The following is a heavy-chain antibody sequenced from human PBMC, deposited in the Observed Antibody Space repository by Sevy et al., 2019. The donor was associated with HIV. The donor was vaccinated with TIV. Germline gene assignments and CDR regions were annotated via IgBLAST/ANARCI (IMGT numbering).Heavy chain of an antibody. CDR3: ARGQTAYGDYAEYFQH. CDR2: IYYSGST. V-gene: IGHV4-30-4*01. Sequence: SETLSLTCTVSGGSISSGDYYWSWIRQPPGKGLEWIGYIYYSGSTYYNPSLKSRVTISVDTSKNQFSLKLSSVTAADTAVYYCARGQTAYGDYAEYFQHWGQGTLVTVSS. CDR1: GGSISSGDYY. D-gene: IGHD4-17*01. J-gene: IGHJ1*01.